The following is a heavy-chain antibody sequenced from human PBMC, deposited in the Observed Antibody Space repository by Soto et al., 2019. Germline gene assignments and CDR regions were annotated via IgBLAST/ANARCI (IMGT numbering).Heavy chain of an antibody. Sequence: PGESLKISCNASGYSFTNYCIALVRQMPGKGLEWVGIIYPGDSDARYSPSFQGQVTISVDKSINTAYLQWSSLKASDTAMYYCARHFYDYLDYWGRGTLVTVSS. CDR3: ARHFYDYLDY. J-gene: IGHJ4*02. CDR1: GYSFTNYC. CDR2: IYPGDSDA. D-gene: IGHD3-16*01. V-gene: IGHV5-51*01.